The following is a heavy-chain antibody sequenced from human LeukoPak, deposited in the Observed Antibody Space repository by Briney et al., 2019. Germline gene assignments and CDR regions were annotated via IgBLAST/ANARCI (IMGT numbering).Heavy chain of an antibody. Sequence: GGSLRLSCAASGFTFSSYGMRWVRQAPGKGLEWVAVIWYDGSNKYYADSVKGRFTISRDNSKNTLYLQMNSLRAEDTAVYYCAKDLTYYNSSVDYWGQGTLVTVSS. J-gene: IGHJ4*02. D-gene: IGHD3-22*01. CDR3: AKDLTYYNSSVDY. CDR1: GFTFSSYG. V-gene: IGHV3-33*06. CDR2: IWYDGSNK.